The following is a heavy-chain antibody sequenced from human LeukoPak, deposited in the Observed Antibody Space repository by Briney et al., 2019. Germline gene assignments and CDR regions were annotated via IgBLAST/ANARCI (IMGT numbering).Heavy chain of an antibody. CDR2: IDHRGDT. V-gene: IGHV4-34*01. J-gene: IGHJ4*03. D-gene: IGHD5-24*01. CDR3: ARGATISETGYFDF. CDR1: GGSFSRYY. Sequence: SETLSLTCAVYGGSFSRYYWSWIRQSPGKGLEWIAEIDHRGDTNYNPSVKSRVTISVDTSKNQFSLKVRSLSAADTAVYYCARGATISETGYFDFWDQATPVTVSS.